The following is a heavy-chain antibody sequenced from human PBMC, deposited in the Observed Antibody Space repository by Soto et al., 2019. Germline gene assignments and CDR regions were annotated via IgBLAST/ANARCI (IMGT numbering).Heavy chain of an antibody. CDR2: VHHSWGS. J-gene: IGHJ6*02. Sequence: QVQLQESGPGLVKPSETLSLSCTVSGGSISSYYWSWFRQSPGKRMEWIGYVHHSWGSSYNPSLQSRVAISRDTSKRQFSLKVTSVTATDTAVYYCARQGFGPLHGRVDVWGQGTTVTVSS. CDR3: ARQGFGPLHGRVDV. CDR1: GGSISSYY. V-gene: IGHV4-59*08. D-gene: IGHD3-10*01.